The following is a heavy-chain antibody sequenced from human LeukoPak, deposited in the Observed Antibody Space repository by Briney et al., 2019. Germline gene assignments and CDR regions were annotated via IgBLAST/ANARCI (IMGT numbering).Heavy chain of an antibody. CDR3: AKDRVWFGEVYYFDY. CDR2: IRYDGSNK. J-gene: IGHJ4*02. D-gene: IGHD3-10*01. CDR1: GFTFSSYG. Sequence: GGSLRLSCAASGFTFSSYGMHLVRQAPGKGLEWVAFIRYDGSNKYYADSVKGRFTISRDNSKNTLYLQMNSLRAEDTAVYYCAKDRVWFGEVYYFDYWGQGTLVTVSS. V-gene: IGHV3-30*02.